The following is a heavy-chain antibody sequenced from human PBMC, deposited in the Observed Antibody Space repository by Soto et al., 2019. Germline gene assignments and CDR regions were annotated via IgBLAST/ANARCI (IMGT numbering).Heavy chain of an antibody. CDR1: GGSISSGGTGSY. V-gene: IGHV4-31*03. J-gene: IGHJ4*02. Sequence: QVQLQESGPGLVKPSQTLSLTCTVSGGSISSGGTGSYWTWIRQLPGKGLEWIGYIYYTGNTYYNPALKSRPTISIDTSENQFSLEVTSVTAADTAVYFCASGHDAYKVRYWGQGTLVTVSS. D-gene: IGHD1-1*01. CDR2: IYYTGNT. CDR3: ASGHDAYKVRY.